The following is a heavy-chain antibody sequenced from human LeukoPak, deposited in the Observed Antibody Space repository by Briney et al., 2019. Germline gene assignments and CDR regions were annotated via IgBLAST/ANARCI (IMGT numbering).Heavy chain of an antibody. J-gene: IGHJ3*02. CDR1: GGSFSGEH. CDR2: IYYSGNT. CDR3: ARRNAFDI. V-gene: IGHV4-59*08. Sequence: SETLSLTCTVSGGSFSGEHWNWIRQPPGKGLEWIGYIYYSGNTNYNPSLKSRVTISVDTSKNQFSLKLSSVTAADTAVYYCARRNAFDIWGQGTMVTVSS.